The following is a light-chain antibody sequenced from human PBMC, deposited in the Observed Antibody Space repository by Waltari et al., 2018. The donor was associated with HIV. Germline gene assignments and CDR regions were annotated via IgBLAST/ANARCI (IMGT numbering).Light chain of an antibody. CDR3: QQYKSFST. Sequence: DVQMTQSPSAVSASVGDTVIITCRASQTIAHFLAWYQQKPGQAPNLLIHGASDLESGVPSRFRGSRSGTEFTLAITDLRPDDFGTYYCQQYKSFSTFGQGT. CDR2: GAS. V-gene: IGKV1-5*03. CDR1: QTIAHF. J-gene: IGKJ5*01.